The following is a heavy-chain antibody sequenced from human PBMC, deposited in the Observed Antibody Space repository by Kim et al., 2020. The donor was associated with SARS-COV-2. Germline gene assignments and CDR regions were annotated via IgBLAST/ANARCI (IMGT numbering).Heavy chain of an antibody. CDR2: IKSKIDGGTT. J-gene: IGHJ3*02. V-gene: IGHV3-15*01. CDR1: RFTFSNAW. D-gene: IGHD6-19*01. Sequence: GGSLRLSCAGSRFTFSNAWLSWVRQAPGKGLEWVGHIKSKIDGGTTDYVAPVKGRFTISRDDSKNTLYLQMSSLQTEDTAVYYCTTFPVRGLSAFDIWGQGTMVTVSS. CDR3: TTFPVRGLSAFDI.